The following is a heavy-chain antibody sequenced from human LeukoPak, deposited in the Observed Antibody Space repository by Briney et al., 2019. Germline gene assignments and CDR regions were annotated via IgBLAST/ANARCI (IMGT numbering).Heavy chain of an antibody. J-gene: IGHJ4*02. D-gene: IGHD1-1*01. V-gene: IGHV1-46*01. CDR3: AREGQQLKHFDY. Sequence: GASVKVSCKASGNTFIGYWIHWVQQAPGQGLEWMGAINPRGDATIGAQKFQGRVTTTRDTSTSTVYIELSSLGSEDTAVYYCAREGQQLKHFDYWGQGTLVTVSS. CDR1: GNTFIGYW. CDR2: INPRGDAT.